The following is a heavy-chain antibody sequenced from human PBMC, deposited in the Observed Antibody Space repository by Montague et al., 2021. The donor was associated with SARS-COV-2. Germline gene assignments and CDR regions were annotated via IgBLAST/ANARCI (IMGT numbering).Heavy chain of an antibody. CDR1: GGSTNTKRYY. Sequence: SETLSLTCSVSGGSTNTKRYYWAWLRPSPGKGLEWIASVYYTGNTNYNPSLTARIAISLDTSTNQFSLTLTSVAAADTAIYYCATDGAGHYDFDYWGQGTPVIVSS. CDR2: VYYTGNT. CDR3: ATDGAGHYDFDY. V-gene: IGHV4-39*07. D-gene: IGHD3-22*01. J-gene: IGHJ4*02.